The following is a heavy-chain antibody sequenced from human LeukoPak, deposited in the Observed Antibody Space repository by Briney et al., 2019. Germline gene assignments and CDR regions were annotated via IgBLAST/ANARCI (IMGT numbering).Heavy chain of an antibody. V-gene: IGHV1-69*06. J-gene: IGHJ4*02. CDR3: ARESPGGHYFDY. CDR1: GYTFTSYD. Sequence: GASVKVSCKASGYTFTSYDINWVRQAPGQGLEWMGGIIPIFGTANYAQKFQGRVTITADKSTSTAYMELSSLRSEDTAVYYCARESPGGHYFDYWGQGTLVTVSS. CDR2: IIPIFGTA. D-gene: IGHD3-16*01.